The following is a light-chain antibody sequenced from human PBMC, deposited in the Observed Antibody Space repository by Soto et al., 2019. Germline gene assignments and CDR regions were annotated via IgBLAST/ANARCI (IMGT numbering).Light chain of an antibody. CDR1: SSDVGGYNY. Sequence: QSALTQPASVSGSPGQSITISCTGTSSDVGGYNYVSWYQHHPGKAPQLMIYEVNNRPSGVSNRFSGSKSGNTASLTISGLQAEDEADYYCTSYTSSSTVVFGGGTKLTVL. CDR2: EVN. J-gene: IGLJ2*01. V-gene: IGLV2-14*01. CDR3: TSYTSSSTVV.